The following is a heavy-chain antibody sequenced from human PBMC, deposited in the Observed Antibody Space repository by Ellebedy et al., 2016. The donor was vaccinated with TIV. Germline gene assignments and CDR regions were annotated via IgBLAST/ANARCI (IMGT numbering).Heavy chain of an antibody. CDR3: AKEGSGYYENWFDP. V-gene: IGHV3-9*01. CDR1: GFTFDDYA. Sequence: SLKISCAASGFTFDDYAMHWVRQAPGKGLEWASGISWNSGSIGYADSVKGRFTISRDNAKNSLYLQMNSLRAEDTALYYCAKEGSGYYENWFDPWGQGTLVTVSS. J-gene: IGHJ5*02. D-gene: IGHD3-22*01. CDR2: ISWNSGSI.